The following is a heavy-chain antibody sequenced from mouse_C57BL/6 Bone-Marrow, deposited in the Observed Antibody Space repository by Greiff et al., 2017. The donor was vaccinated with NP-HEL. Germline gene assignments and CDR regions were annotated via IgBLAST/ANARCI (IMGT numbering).Heavy chain of an antibody. V-gene: IGHV5-6*01. CDR3: ARHGNYFDY. CDR1: GFTFSSYG. J-gene: IGHJ2*01. Sequence: EVQLQESGGDLVKPGGSLKLSCAASGFTFSSYGMSWVRQTPDKRLEWVATISSGGSYTYYLDSVKGRFTISRDNAKNTLYLQMSSLKSEDTAMYYCARHGNYFDYWGQGTTLTVSS. CDR2: ISSGGSYT. D-gene: IGHD1-1*02.